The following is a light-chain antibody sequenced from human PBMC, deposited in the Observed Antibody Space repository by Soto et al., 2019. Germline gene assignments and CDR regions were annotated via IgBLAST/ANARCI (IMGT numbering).Light chain of an antibody. Sequence: EIVLTQSPGTLSLSPGERATLSCRASQSVWNSYLAWYQQKPGQAPRLLIYGASTRATGIPDRFSGSGSGTDFTLAINRLEPEDCAVYYCQQYGSSPFTFGQGSKLEIK. CDR2: GAS. V-gene: IGKV3-20*01. CDR1: QSVWNSY. CDR3: QQYGSSPFT. J-gene: IGKJ2*01.